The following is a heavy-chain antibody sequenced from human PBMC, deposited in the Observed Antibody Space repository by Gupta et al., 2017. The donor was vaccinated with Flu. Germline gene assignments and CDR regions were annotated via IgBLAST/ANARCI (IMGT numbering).Heavy chain of an antibody. CDR1: GFTFSSYA. V-gene: IGHV3-23*01. J-gene: IGHJ5*02. CDR3: ANPAPNPGGAANGWFDP. Sequence: EVQLLESGGGLVQPGGSLRLSCAASGFTFSSYAMSWVRQAPGKGLEWVSAISGSGGSTYYADSVKGRFTISRDNSKNTLYLQMNSLRAEDTAVYYCANPAPNPGGAANGWFDPWGQGTLVTVSS. CDR2: ISGSGGST. D-gene: IGHD1-26*01.